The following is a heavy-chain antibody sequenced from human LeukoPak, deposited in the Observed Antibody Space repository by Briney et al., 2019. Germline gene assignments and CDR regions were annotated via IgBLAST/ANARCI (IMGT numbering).Heavy chain of an antibody. CDR3: ANSGLNRFEY. CDR1: GFTVTRNY. CDR2: TYSGGRT. Sequence: PGGSLRLSCAASGFTVTRNYMTWVRQAPGKGLEWVSVTYSGGRTYYEDSVKGRFTISRDNSKNTLYLQVNSLRADDTAVYYCANSGLNRFEYWGQGALVTVSS. D-gene: IGHD2-15*01. V-gene: IGHV3-53*01. J-gene: IGHJ4*02.